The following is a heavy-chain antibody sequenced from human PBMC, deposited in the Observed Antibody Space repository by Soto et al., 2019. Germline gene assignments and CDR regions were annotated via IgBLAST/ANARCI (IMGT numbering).Heavy chain of an antibody. J-gene: IGHJ6*02. Sequence: XFTVXSXXXXXXXXXPGKGLEWVSVIYSGGSTYYADSVKGRFTISRDNSKNTLYLQMNSLRAEDTAVYYCARDSTAPLYYGMDVWGQGTTVTVSS. D-gene: IGHD2-2*01. CDR3: ARDSTAPLYYGMDV. CDR2: IYSGGST. V-gene: IGHV3-53*01. CDR1: XFTVXSXX.